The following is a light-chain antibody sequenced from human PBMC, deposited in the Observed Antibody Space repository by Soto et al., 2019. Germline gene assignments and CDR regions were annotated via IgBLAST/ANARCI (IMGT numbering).Light chain of an antibody. V-gene: IGLV2-8*01. CDR3: SSHAGNNNYV. Sequence: QSVLTQPPSASGSVGQSVTISCTGTSSDVGAYNYVSWYQQHPGKAPKLMIYEVSKRPSGVPDRFSGPKSGYTASLTVSGLQAEDEADYYCSSHAGNNNYVFGTGTKVTV. J-gene: IGLJ1*01. CDR2: EVS. CDR1: SSDVGAYNY.